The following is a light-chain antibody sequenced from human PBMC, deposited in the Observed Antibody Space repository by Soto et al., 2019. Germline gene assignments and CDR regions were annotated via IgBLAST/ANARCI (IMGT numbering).Light chain of an antibody. V-gene: IGKV1-5*03. CDR2: KAF. J-gene: IGKJ3*01. Sequence: DIQMTQSPSTLSASVGDRVTITCRASQSISSWLAWYQQKPGKAPKLLIYKAFSLESGVPSRFSGSGSRTEFTLTINSLEPDEFDSYYCQQPFTLGPGKKVYIK. CDR3: QQPFT. CDR1: QSISSW.